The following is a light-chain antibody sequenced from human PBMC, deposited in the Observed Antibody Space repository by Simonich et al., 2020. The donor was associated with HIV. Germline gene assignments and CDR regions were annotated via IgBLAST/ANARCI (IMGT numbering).Light chain of an antibody. V-gene: IGKV4-1*01. J-gene: IGKJ1*01. CDR1: QSVLYSSNNKNY. CDR2: WAS. Sequence: DIVMTQSPDSLAVSLGERATINCKSSQSVLYSSNNKNYLAWYQQKPGQPPKLLIYWASTRESGVPDRFSGSGSETDFTLTISSLEPEDFAVYYCQQRSNWPPWTFGQGTKVEIK. CDR3: QQRSNWPPWT.